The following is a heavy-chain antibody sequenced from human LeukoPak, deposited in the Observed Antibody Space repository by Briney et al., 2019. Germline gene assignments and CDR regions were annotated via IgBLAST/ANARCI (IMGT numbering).Heavy chain of an antibody. Sequence: GGSLRLSCAASGFTISSYSMNWVRQAPGKGLEWVSYISRSSNNIYYADSVKGRFTISRDNAKNSLYLQMNSLRAEDTAVYYCARERWLQSPYAFDIWGQGTMVTVSS. J-gene: IGHJ3*02. D-gene: IGHD5-24*01. CDR2: ISRSSNNI. V-gene: IGHV3-48*01. CDR3: ARERWLQSPYAFDI. CDR1: GFTISSYS.